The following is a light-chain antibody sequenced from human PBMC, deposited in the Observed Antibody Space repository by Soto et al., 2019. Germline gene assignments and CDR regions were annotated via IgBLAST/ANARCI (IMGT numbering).Light chain of an antibody. Sequence: QPVLTQPPSVSGAPGQRVIISCTGSSSNIGAGYDVQWYRQVPGTAPKLLIYDNTNRPSGVPDRFSGSKSGTSASLAITGLQAEDEADYYCQSYDSYLSGSVFGGGTKLTVL. V-gene: IGLV1-40*01. CDR2: DNT. CDR3: QSYDSYLSGSV. CDR1: SSNIGAGYD. J-gene: IGLJ2*01.